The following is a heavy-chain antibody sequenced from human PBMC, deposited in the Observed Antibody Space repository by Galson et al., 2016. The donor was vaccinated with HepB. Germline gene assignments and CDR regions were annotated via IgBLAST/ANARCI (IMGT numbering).Heavy chain of an antibody. V-gene: IGHV3-74*01. Sequence: LRLSCAASGFTFTTYWMHWVRQAPGKGLVWVSLIHSDGTSTRYADSVKGRFTISRDNAKNTVYLQMNSLRVEDTAVYYCARDRDLSFDHWDQGTQVTVSS. D-gene: IGHD2-21*02. CDR1: GFTFTTYW. CDR3: ARDRDLSFDH. CDR2: IHSDGTST. J-gene: IGHJ4*02.